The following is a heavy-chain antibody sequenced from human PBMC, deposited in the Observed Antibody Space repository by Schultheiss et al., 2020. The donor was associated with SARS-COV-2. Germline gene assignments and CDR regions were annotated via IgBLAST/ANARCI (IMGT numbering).Heavy chain of an antibody. CDR1: GFTVSSNY. CDR2: ISSSGSTI. CDR3: AKDIGPFCCYTHLNY. D-gene: IGHD2-2*02. V-gene: IGHV3-11*01. Sequence: GGSLRLSCAASGFTVSSNYMNWVRQAPGKGLEWVSYISSSGSTIYYADSVKGRFTISRDNAKNSLYLQMNSLRAEDTALYYCAKDIGPFCCYTHLNYWGQGTLVTVSS. J-gene: IGHJ4*02.